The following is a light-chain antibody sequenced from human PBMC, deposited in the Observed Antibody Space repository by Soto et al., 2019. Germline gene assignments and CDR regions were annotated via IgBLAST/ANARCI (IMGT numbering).Light chain of an antibody. V-gene: IGLV3-21*02. CDR2: DDS. Sequence: YELTQPPSVSVAPGQTARITCGGNNIRTKSVHWYQQKPGQAPVLVVCDDSDRPSGIPERFSGSNSGNAATLTISRVEAGDEADYFCQVWDSGSEHYVFGAGTKVTAL. CDR3: QVWDSGSEHYV. J-gene: IGLJ1*01. CDR1: NIRTKS.